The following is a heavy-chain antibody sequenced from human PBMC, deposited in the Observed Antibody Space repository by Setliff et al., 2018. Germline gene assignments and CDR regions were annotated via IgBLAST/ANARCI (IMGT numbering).Heavy chain of an antibody. CDR3: ARSPALLGIVYLDP. D-gene: IGHD2-15*01. Sequence: SVKVSCKASGDSFSNYAISWVRQAPGQGLEWMGGLIPMFGTPGYAQKFQDRVTITTDESTSTAYMELNSLTSEDTAVYYCARSPALLGIVYLDPWGQGTRSTV. CDR2: LIPMFGTP. J-gene: IGHJ5*02. V-gene: IGHV1-69*05. CDR1: GDSFSNYA.